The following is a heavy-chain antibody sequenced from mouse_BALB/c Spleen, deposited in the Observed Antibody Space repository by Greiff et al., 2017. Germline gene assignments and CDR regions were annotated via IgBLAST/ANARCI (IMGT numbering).Heavy chain of an antibody. CDR1: GFTFTDYY. J-gene: IGHJ1*01. D-gene: IGHD1-1*01. CDR3: ARPDYYGSAYWYFDV. Sequence: EVKLVESGGGLVQPGGSLRLSCATSGFTFTDYYMSWVRQPPGKALEWLGFIRNKANGYTTEYSASVKGRFTISRDNSQSILYLQMNTLRAEDSATYYCARPDYYGSAYWYFDVWGAGTTVTVSS. V-gene: IGHV7-3*02. CDR2: IRNKANGYTT.